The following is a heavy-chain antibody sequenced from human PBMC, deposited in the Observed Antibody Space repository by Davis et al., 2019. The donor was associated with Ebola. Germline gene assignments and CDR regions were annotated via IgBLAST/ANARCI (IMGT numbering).Heavy chain of an antibody. CDR1: GFTFSSYA. CDR3: AKELSNRSGYYKGPNWFDP. J-gene: IGHJ5*02. V-gene: IGHV3-23*01. D-gene: IGHD3-3*01. CDR2: ISGSGGST. Sequence: GESLKISCAASGFTFSSYAMSWVRQAPGKGLEWVSAISGSGGSTYYADSVKGRFTISRDNSKNTLYLQMNSLRAEDTAVYYCAKELSNRSGYYKGPNWFDPWGQGTLVTVSS.